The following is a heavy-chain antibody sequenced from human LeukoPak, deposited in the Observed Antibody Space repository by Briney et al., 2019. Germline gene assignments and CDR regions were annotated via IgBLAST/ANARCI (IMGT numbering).Heavy chain of an antibody. D-gene: IGHD4-17*01. CDR1: GFTFSDYY. CDR2: ISSSSSYT. CDR3: ARSYAMTTVTTGWFDP. Sequence: PGGSLRLSCAASGFTFSDYYMSWIRQAPGKGLEWVSYISSSSSYTNYADSVKGRFTISRDNAKNSLYLQMNSLRAEDTAVYYCARSYAMTTVTTGWFDPWGQGTLVTVSP. V-gene: IGHV3-11*06. J-gene: IGHJ5*02.